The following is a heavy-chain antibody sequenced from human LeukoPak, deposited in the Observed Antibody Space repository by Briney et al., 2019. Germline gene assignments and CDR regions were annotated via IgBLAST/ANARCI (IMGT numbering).Heavy chain of an antibody. CDR1: GFTFSSYS. J-gene: IGHJ4*02. V-gene: IGHV3-21*01. CDR2: ISSSSSYI. Sequence: GGSVRLSCAASGFTFSSYSMNWVRQAPGKGLEWVSSISSSSSYIYYADSVKGRFTISRDNAKNPLYLQVNSLRAEDTAVYYCATTPYSRGGEGWGQGTLVTVSS. D-gene: IGHD6-13*01. CDR3: ATTPYSRGGEG.